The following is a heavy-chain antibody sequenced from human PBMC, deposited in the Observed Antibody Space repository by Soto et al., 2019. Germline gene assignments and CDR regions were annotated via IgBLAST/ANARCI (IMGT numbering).Heavy chain of an antibody. CDR1: GGSISTYW. D-gene: IGHD6-6*01. CDR3: ATFRGQLAAGQFDY. CDR2: AHQILRS. V-gene: IGHV4-4*02. J-gene: IGHJ4*02. Sequence: PSETLSLTCAVSGGSISTYWWTWVRQAPGKGLEWLGEAHQILRSNYNPSLRSRLTISVDRSKNQSSLRLNSVTAADTAVYYCATFRGQLAAGQFDYWGQGTLVTVSS.